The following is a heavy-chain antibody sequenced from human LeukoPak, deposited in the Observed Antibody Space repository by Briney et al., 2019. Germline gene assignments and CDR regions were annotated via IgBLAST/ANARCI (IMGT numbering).Heavy chain of an antibody. D-gene: IGHD3-22*01. CDR3: ARASHDSSGYQYYYYYGMDV. CDR1: DYTFTSYG. J-gene: IGHJ6*02. V-gene: IGHV1-18*01. Sequence: ASVKVSCKASDYTFTSYGISWVRQAPGQGLEWMGWISAYNGNTNYAQKLQGRVTMTTDTSTSTAYMELRSLRSDDTAVYYCARASHDSSGYQYYYYYGMDVWGQGTTVTVSS. CDR2: ISAYNGNT.